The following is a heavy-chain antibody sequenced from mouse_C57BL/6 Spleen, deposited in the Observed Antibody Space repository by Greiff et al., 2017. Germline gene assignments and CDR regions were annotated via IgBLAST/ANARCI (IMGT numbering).Heavy chain of an antibody. D-gene: IGHD2-4*01. CDR2: ISNLAYSI. J-gene: IGHJ3*01. CDR1: GFTFSDYG. Sequence: EVQVVESGGGLVQPGGSLKLSCAASGFTFSDYGMAWVRQAPRKGPEWVAFISNLAYSIYYADTVTGRFTISRENAKNTLYLEMSSLRSEDTAMYYCARHEGYDYDGEAWFAYWGQGTLVTVSA. CDR3: ARHEGYDYDGEAWFAY. V-gene: IGHV5-15*01.